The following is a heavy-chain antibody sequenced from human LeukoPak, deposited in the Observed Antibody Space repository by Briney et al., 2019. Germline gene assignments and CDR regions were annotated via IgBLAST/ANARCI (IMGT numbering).Heavy chain of an antibody. D-gene: IGHD4-17*01. Sequence: PSEALSLTCTVSGGSVSSGSYYWSWIRQPPGKGLEWIGYIYYSGSTNYNPSLKSRVTISVDTSKNQFSLKLSSVTAADTAVYYCARSTHDYGDHFDLWGRGTLVTVSS. J-gene: IGHJ2*01. CDR1: GGSVSSGSYY. CDR3: ARSTHDYGDHFDL. V-gene: IGHV4-61*01. CDR2: IYYSGST.